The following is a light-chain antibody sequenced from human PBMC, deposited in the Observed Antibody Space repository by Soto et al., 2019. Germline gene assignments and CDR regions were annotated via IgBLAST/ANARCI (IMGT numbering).Light chain of an antibody. V-gene: IGKV1-5*01. CDR1: QSLPTW. CDR2: DAS. Sequence: DIQMTQSPSTLSASVGDRVTITCRASQSLPTWLAWYQQKPGKAPKLVIYDASSLERGVPSRFSGSGSGTEFSLTISSLQPDDLATYYCQQYDQFPGTFGQGTKVEVK. CDR3: QQYDQFPGT. J-gene: IGKJ1*01.